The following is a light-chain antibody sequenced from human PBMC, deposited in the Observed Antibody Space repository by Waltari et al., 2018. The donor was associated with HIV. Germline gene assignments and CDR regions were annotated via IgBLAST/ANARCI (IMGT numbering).Light chain of an antibody. V-gene: IGLV2-23*01. Sequence: PGQSITISCTGTSSDVGSYNLVSWYQQHPGKAPKLMIYEGSKRPSGVSNRFSGSKSGNTASLTISGLQAEDEADYYCCSYAGSRVFGGGTKLTVL. CDR1: SSDVGSYNL. J-gene: IGLJ3*02. CDR3: CSYAGSRV. CDR2: EGS.